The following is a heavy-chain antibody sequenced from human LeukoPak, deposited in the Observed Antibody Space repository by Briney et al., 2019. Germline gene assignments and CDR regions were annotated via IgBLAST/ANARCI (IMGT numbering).Heavy chain of an antibody. CDR1: GFTFNSYA. J-gene: IGHJ4*02. CDR3: AADIVVVAAAPYLDY. Sequence: GGSLRLSCAASGFTFNSYAMSWVRQAAGKGLEWVSAISGSGGSTYYADSVKGRFTISRDNSKNTLYLQMNSLSAEDTAVYYCAADIVVVAAAPYLDYWGQGTLVTVSS. V-gene: IGHV3-23*01. D-gene: IGHD2-15*01. CDR2: ISGSGGST.